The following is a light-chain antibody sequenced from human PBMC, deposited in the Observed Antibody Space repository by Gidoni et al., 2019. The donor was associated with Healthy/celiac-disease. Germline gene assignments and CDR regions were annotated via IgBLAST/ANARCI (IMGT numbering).Light chain of an antibody. J-gene: IGLJ3*02. V-gene: IGLV2-11*01. CDR2: DVS. Sequence: QSALNQPRSVSGSPGPQVTISCTGTSSDVGGYNYVAWYQQHPGKAPKLMLYDVSKRPSVVPDRFSCSKSGNTASLTISGLQAEDEADYYCCSYAGSYTGVFGGGTKLTVL. CDR1: SSDVGGYNY. CDR3: CSYAGSYTGV.